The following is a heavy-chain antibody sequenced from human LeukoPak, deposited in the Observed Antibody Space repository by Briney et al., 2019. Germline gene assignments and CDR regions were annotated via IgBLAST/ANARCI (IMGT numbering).Heavy chain of an antibody. J-gene: IGHJ4*02. CDR2: IYYSGST. D-gene: IGHD3-22*01. V-gene: IGHV4-30-4*01. CDR1: GGSISSGDYY. Sequence: PQTLSLTCTVSGGSISSGDYYWSWIRQPPGKGLEWIGYIYYSGSTYYNPSLKSRVTISVDTSKNQFSLKLSSVTAADTAVYYCARVSRDYYDSSGYYYWGQGTLVTVSS. CDR3: ARVSRDYYDSSGYYY.